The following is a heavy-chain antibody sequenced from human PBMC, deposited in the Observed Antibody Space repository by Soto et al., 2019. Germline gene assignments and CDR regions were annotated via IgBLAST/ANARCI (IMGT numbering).Heavy chain of an antibody. V-gene: IGHV1-3*01. CDR1: GDTFTSYT. Sequence: ASVKVSCKAAGDTFTSYTMHWVRQAPGQRLEGMGWINGADGNTRSSQNFQGRVTISRDTSASTAYMELSSLRSEDTAVYYCARHQRRDYELWSAYSQAFDYWGQGTLVTVSS. CDR3: ARHQRRDYELWSAYSQAFDY. J-gene: IGHJ4*02. D-gene: IGHD3-3*01. CDR2: INGADGNT.